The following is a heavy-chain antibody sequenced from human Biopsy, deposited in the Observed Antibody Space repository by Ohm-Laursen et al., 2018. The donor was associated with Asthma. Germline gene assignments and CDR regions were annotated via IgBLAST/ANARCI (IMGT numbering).Heavy chain of an antibody. D-gene: IGHD3-22*01. CDR2: IYSGRTS. Sequence: GSLRLSCAASGFAVSRDYMLWVRQAPGKGLEWVSVIYSGRTSHTADSVRGRFTISRDYSKNTLYLQMHSLRAEDTAVYYCARGDSSNWSHYYFDYWGQGTLVTVSS. J-gene: IGHJ4*02. CDR1: GFAVSRDY. V-gene: IGHV3-53*01. CDR3: ARGDSSNWSHYYFDY.